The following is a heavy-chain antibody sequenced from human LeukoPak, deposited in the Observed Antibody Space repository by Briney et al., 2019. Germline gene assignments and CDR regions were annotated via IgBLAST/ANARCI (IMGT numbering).Heavy chain of an antibody. CDR3: TRIGFVTSGWLDY. CDR1: GFTFGDYS. J-gene: IGHJ4*02. D-gene: IGHD6-19*01. V-gene: IGHV3-49*04. CDR2: IRSNAYRGTT. Sequence: PGGSLRLSCTTAGFTFGDYSFTWVRQAPGKGLEWVGFIRSNAYRGTTRFAASVKDRFSISRDDSKSIVYLQMDSLKIEDTAVYYCTRIGFVTSGWLDYWGQGTLVTVSS.